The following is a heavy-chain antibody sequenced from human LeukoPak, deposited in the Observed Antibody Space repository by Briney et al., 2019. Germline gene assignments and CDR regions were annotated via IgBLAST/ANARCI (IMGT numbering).Heavy chain of an antibody. J-gene: IGHJ4*02. CDR1: GGTFSSYT. CDR3: ASTPDILVGATPY. V-gene: IGHV1-69*02. D-gene: IGHD1-26*01. Sequence: EASVKVSCKASGGTFSSYTISWVRQAPGQGLEWVGRIIPILGIANYAEKFQGRVTITADKSTSTAYMELSSLRSEDTAVYYCASTPDILVGATPYWGQGTLVTVSS. CDR2: IIPILGIA.